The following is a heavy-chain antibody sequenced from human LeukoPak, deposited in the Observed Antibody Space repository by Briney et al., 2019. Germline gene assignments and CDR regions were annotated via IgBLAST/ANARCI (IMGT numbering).Heavy chain of an antibody. CDR1: GGSISSSSYY. CDR3: ARGGDWLFDY. Sequence: SETLSLTCTVSGGSISSSSYYWGWIRQPPGKGLEWIGEIHHSKSSNYYPSLKSRVTISVDKSKNQFSLELNSVTAADTAVYYCARGGDWLFDYWGQGILVTVSS. CDR2: IHHSKSS. V-gene: IGHV4-39*07. J-gene: IGHJ4*02. D-gene: IGHD2-21*02.